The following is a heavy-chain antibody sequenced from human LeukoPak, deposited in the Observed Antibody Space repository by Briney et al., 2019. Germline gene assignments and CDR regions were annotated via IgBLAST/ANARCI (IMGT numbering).Heavy chain of an antibody. Sequence: ASVKVSCKASGYTFTGYYMHWVRQAPGQGLEWMGWINPNSGGTNYAQKFQGRVTMTRDTSISTAYMELSRLRSDDTAVYYCARGEQQLVLHYYYMDVWGKGTTVTVSS. CDR1: GYTFTGYY. V-gene: IGHV1-2*02. J-gene: IGHJ6*03. CDR3: ARGEQQLVLHYYYMDV. D-gene: IGHD6-13*01. CDR2: INPNSGGT.